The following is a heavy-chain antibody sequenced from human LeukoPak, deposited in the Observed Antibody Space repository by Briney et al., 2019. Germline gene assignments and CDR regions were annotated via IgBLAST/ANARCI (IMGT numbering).Heavy chain of an antibody. CDR3: ARDSVKRKRGYEY. Sequence: GGSLRLSCAASGFTFSGYSMNWVRQAPGKGLEWVSSISSSSSYIYYADSVKGRFTISRDNAKNSLYLQMNSLRAEDTAVYYCARDSVKRKRGYEYWGQGTLVTVSP. CDR1: GFTFSGYS. D-gene: IGHD5-18*01. J-gene: IGHJ4*02. V-gene: IGHV3-21*01. CDR2: ISSSSSYI.